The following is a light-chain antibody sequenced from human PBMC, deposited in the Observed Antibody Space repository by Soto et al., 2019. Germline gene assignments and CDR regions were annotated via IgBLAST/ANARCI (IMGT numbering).Light chain of an antibody. CDR3: CSYATVNTFV. CDR2: EDN. J-gene: IGLJ1*01. Sequence: HSALTQPASVSGSPGQSITISCTGTSSDVGTYNLVSWYQQHPGKAPKLLISEDNKRPSGVSNRFSGSKSGNTASLSISGLQAEDEADYYCCSYATVNTFVFGTGTKVTVL. V-gene: IGLV2-23*02. CDR1: SSDVGTYNL.